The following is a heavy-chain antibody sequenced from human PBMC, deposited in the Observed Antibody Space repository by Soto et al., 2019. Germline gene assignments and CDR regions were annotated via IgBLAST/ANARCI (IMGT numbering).Heavy chain of an antibody. Sequence: ASVKVSCKASGYTFTGYYMHWVRQAPGEGLEWMGWINPNSGGTNYAQKFQGWVTMTRDTSISTAYMELSRLRSDDTAVYYCAREPVYYDSSGYYPNYFDYWGQGTLVTVSS. V-gene: IGHV1-2*04. CDR1: GYTFTGYY. J-gene: IGHJ4*02. CDR2: INPNSGGT. CDR3: AREPVYYDSSGYYPNYFDY. D-gene: IGHD3-22*01.